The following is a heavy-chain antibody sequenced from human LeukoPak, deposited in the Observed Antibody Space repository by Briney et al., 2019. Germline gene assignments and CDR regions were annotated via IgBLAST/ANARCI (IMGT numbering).Heavy chain of an antibody. CDR2: LNQDGSER. Sequence: GGSLRLSCAASGFTFSSYWMSWVRQTPGKGLEWVAHLNQDGSERYYVDSVKGRFTISRENAKNSLYLQMNSLRAEDTAVYYCAKCGSGSNFDYRGQGILVTVSS. D-gene: IGHD3-10*01. CDR1: GFTFSSYW. V-gene: IGHV3-7*02. CDR3: AKCGSGSNFDY. J-gene: IGHJ4*02.